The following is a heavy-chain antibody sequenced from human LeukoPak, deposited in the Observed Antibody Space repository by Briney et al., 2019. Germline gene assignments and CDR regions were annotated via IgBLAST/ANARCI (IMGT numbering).Heavy chain of an antibody. CDR2: IYSGGGT. D-gene: IGHD5-18*01. CDR1: GFTVSSNY. J-gene: IGHJ4*02. CDR3: ARYHTALNY. V-gene: IGHV3-66*01. Sequence: PGGSLRLSCAASGFTVSSNYMTWVRQAPGKGLEWVSVIYSGGGTYYADSVKGRFTISRDNSKNTVYLQMNSLRVEDTAVYYCARYHTALNYWGQGTLVTASS.